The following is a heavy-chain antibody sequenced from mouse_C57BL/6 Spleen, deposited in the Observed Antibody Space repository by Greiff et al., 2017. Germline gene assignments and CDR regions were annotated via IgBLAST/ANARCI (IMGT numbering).Heavy chain of an antibody. CDR1: GFNIKNTY. CDR3: ARGDYDGVPYAMDY. V-gene: IGHV14-3*01. Sequence: VHVKQSVAELVRPGASVKLSCTASGFNIKNTYMHWVKQRPEQGLEWIGRIDPANGNTKYAPKFQGKAPITADTSSNTAYLQLSSLTSEDTAIYYCARGDYDGVPYAMDYWGQGTSVTVSS. D-gene: IGHD2-4*01. CDR2: IDPANGNT. J-gene: IGHJ4*01.